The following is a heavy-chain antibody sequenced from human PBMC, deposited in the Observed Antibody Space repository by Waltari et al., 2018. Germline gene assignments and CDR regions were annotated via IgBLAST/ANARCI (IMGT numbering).Heavy chain of an antibody. V-gene: IGHV1-69*08. J-gene: IGHJ6*02. CDR2: IIPIFGTA. CDR3: ARDLVVVVAAQGYYYGMDV. Sequence: QVQLVQSGAEVKKPGSSVKVSCKASGGTFSSYAISWVRQAPGQGLEWMGRIIPIFGTANYEQKCQGRVTITADKSTSTAYMELSSLRSEDTAVYYCARDLVVVVAAQGYYYGMDVWGQGTTVTVSS. D-gene: IGHD2-15*01. CDR1: GGTFSSYA.